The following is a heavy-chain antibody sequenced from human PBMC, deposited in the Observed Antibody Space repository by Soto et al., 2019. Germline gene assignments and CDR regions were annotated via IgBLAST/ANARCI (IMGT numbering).Heavy chain of an antibody. CDR3: ARGLATLPVFAFDI. CDR1: GFSLSTSGVG. Sequence: QGTLKESGPPLVKPTQTLTLTCSFSGFSLSTSGVGVGWISQSPGKALELIALIYWSGDKHYRPSLKSRLSIIKDTSKNRVGLIMTDMDPVDTATYYCARGLATLPVFAFDIWGQGTMVTVSS. J-gene: IGHJ3*02. CDR2: IYWSGDK. D-gene: IGHD6-6*01. V-gene: IGHV2-5*01.